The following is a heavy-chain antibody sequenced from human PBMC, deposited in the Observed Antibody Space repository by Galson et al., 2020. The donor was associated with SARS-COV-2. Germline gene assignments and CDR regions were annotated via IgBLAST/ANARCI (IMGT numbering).Heavy chain of an antibody. CDR1: GGSISSGGYY. J-gene: IGHJ3*02. D-gene: IGHD2-2*02. CDR3: ARGYCSSTSCYTDAFDI. CDR2: LYYSGST. Sequence: SETLSLTCTVSGGSISSGGYYWSWIRQHPGKGLEWIGYLYYSGSTYYNPSLKSRVTISVDTSKNQFSLKLSSVTAADTAVYYCARGYCSSTSCYTDAFDIWGQGTMVTVSS. V-gene: IGHV4-31*03.